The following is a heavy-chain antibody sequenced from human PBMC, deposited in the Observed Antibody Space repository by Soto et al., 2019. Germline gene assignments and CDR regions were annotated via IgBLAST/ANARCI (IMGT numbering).Heavy chain of an antibody. Sequence: LRLSCAASGFTFSSYSMNLVRQAPGKELEWVSSISSSSSYIYYADSVKGRFTISRDNAKNSLYLQMNSLRAEDTAVYYCARDLGITMIVGFDYWGQGTLVTVSS. CDR2: ISSSSSYI. CDR1: GFTFSSYS. CDR3: ARDLGITMIVGFDY. V-gene: IGHV3-21*01. D-gene: IGHD3-22*01. J-gene: IGHJ4*02.